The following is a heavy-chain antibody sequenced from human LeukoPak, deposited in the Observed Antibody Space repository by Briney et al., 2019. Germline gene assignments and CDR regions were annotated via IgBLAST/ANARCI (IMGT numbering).Heavy chain of an antibody. CDR1: GGSINTYY. V-gene: IGHV4-59*01. D-gene: IGHD5-18*01. Sequence: SETLSLTCTVSGGSINTYYWSWIWQPPGKGLEWIGYIYYSGITKYNPSLKSRVTISVDTSKNQFSLKLSSVTAADTALYYCVRGGYGSLTFDYWGQGTLVTVSS. CDR2: IYYSGIT. CDR3: VRGGYGSLTFDY. J-gene: IGHJ4*02.